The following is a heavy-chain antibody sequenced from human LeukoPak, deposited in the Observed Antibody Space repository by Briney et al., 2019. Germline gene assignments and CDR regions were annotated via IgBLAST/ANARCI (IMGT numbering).Heavy chain of an antibody. CDR3: AREGSGSTYYFDY. CDR1: GFTFSSYA. D-gene: IGHD3-10*01. Sequence: GGSLRLSCAASGFTFSSYAMSWVRQAPGKGLEWVANIKQDGSEKYYVDSVKGRFTISRDNAKNSLYLQMNSLRAEDTAVYYCAREGSGSTYYFDYWGQGTLVTVSS. V-gene: IGHV3-7*01. J-gene: IGHJ4*02. CDR2: IKQDGSEK.